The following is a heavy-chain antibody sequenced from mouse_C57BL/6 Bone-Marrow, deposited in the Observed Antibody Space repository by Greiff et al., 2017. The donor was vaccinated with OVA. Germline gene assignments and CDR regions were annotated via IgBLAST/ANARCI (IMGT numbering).Heavy chain of an antibody. V-gene: IGHV14-4*01. Sequence: VQLKESGAELVRPGASVKLSCTASGFNIKDDYMHWVKQRPEQGLEWIGWIDPENGDTEYASKFQGKATITADTSSNTAYLQLSSLTSEDTAVYYCTTWGYYGLYYFDYWGQGTTLTVSS. J-gene: IGHJ2*01. CDR1: GFNIKDDY. CDR3: TTWGYYGLYYFDY. CDR2: IDPENGDT. D-gene: IGHD1-1*01.